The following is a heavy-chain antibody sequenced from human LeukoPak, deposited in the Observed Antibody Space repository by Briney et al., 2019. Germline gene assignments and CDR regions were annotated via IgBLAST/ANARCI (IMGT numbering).Heavy chain of an antibody. CDR1: GGTIINYA. CDR2: IIPIFHRT. Sequence: SVKVSCKASGGTIINYAINWVRQAPGQGLEWMGRIIPIFHRTNYAQKFQGRLTITTDESTRTAYMELSSLRSVDTAEYYCARDIPGSSGYFNDAFDIWGQGTMVTVSS. J-gene: IGHJ3*02. D-gene: IGHD3-22*01. CDR3: ARDIPGSSGYFNDAFDI. V-gene: IGHV1-69*05.